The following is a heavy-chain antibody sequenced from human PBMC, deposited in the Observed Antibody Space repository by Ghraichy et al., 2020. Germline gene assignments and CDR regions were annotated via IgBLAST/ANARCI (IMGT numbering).Heavy chain of an antibody. CDR2: ISGSGGST. CDR3: AKDLSILTGYRADLNY. D-gene: IGHD3-9*01. J-gene: IGHJ4*02. CDR1: GFTFSSYA. V-gene: IGHV3-23*01. Sequence: GGSLRLSCAASGFTFSSYAMSWVRQAPGKGLEWVSAISGSGGSTYYADSVKGRFTISRDNSKNTLYLQMNSLRAEDTAVYYCAKDLSILTGYRADLNYWGQGTLVTVSS.